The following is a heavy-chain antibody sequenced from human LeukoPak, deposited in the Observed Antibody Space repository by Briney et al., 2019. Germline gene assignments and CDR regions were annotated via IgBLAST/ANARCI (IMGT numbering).Heavy chain of an antibody. V-gene: IGHV1-8*03. CDR3: ARDRSDDYGGNSGGRAFDY. CDR2: MNPNSGNT. D-gene: IGHD4-23*01. Sequence: ASVKVSCKASGYTFTSYDINWVRQATGQGLEWMGWMNPNSGNTGYAQKLQGRVTITRNTSISTAYMELSSLRSEDTAVYYCARDRSDDYGGNSGGRAFDYWGQGTLVTVSS. J-gene: IGHJ4*02. CDR1: GYTFTSYD.